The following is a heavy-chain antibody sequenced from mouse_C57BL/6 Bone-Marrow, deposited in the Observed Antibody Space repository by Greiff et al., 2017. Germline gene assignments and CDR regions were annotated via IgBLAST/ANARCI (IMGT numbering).Heavy chain of an antibody. J-gene: IGHJ4*01. V-gene: IGHV5-2*01. CDR3: ASPTMITTGYAMDY. CDR2: INSDGGST. Sequence: EVHLVDSGGGLVQPGESLKLSCESNEYEFPSHDMSWVRKTPEKRLELVAAINSDGGSTYYPDTMERRFIISRDNTKKTLYLQMSSLRSEDTALYYCASPTMITTGYAMDYWGQGTSVTVSS. D-gene: IGHD2-4*01. CDR1: EYEFPSHD.